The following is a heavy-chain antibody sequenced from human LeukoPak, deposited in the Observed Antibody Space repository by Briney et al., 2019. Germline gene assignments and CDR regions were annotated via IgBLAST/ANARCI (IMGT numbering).Heavy chain of an antibody. CDR2: IYHSGST. CDR3: AGVLGRQLVLSNAFDI. Sequence: PSETLSLTCAVSGYSISSGYYWGWIRQPPGKGLEWIGSIYHSGSTYYNPSLKSRVTISVDTSKNQFSLKLSSVTAADTAVYYCAGVLGRQLVLSNAFDIWGQGTMVTVSS. CDR1: GYSISSGYY. J-gene: IGHJ3*02. V-gene: IGHV4-38-2*01. D-gene: IGHD6-6*01.